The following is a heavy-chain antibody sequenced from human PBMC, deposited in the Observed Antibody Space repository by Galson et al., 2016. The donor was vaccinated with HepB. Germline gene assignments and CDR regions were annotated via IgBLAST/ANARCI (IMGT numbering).Heavy chain of an antibody. CDR2: IGNGPSAT. J-gene: IGHJ4*02. Sequence: SLRLSCATSGFTFTKFYFCWVRQAPGKGLEWISYIGNGPSATFFADSVQGRFSISRDNARNSVSLQMSTLRAEDTAVYYCARTDPSSLLVGGVFFDLWGQGTLVAVSS. D-gene: IGHD3-16*01. V-gene: IGHV3-11*01. CDR1: GFTFTKFY. CDR3: ARTDPSSLLVGGVFFDL.